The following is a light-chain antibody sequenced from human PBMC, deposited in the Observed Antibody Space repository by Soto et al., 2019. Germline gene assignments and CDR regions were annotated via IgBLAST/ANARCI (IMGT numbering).Light chain of an antibody. Sequence: DIQMTQSPSSLSASVGDRVTITCRASQSISSCLNWYQQKPGKAPKLLIYAASNLQSGVPSRFSGSESGTDFILTISSLQPEDFAPYYCQQIYVAPVTFGQGTKVEI. CDR1: QSISSC. V-gene: IGKV1-39*01. CDR3: QQIYVAPVT. CDR2: AAS. J-gene: IGKJ1*01.